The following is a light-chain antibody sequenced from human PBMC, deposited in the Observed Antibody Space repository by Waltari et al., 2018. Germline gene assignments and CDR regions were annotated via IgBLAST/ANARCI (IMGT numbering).Light chain of an antibody. Sequence: DIQVTQSPSSLGPSVVDSIPISGRTIQHSRSYLSWFQQKPGKAPKLLISSASRLQPGVPSRFSGSGFGTNFTLTISSLQPDDFTIYYCQQSSLTPRTFGRGTKVDIK. V-gene: IGKV1-39*01. CDR3: QQSSLTPRT. CDR1: QHSRSY. J-gene: IGKJ1*01. CDR2: SAS.